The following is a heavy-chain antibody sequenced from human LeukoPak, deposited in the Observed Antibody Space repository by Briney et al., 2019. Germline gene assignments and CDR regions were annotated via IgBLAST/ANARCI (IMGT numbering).Heavy chain of an antibody. V-gene: IGHV4-31*03. CDR1: GGSISSGGYF. J-gene: IGHJ6*02. CDR3: ARQRYYYGMDV. D-gene: IGHD6-25*01. Sequence: PSETLSLTCTVSGGSISSGGYFWSWIRQHPGKGLEWIGYIYYSGITYFNPSLRSRVTMSVDTSKNQFSLKLSSVTAADTAVYYCARQRYYYGMDVWGQGTTVTVSS. CDR2: IYYSGIT.